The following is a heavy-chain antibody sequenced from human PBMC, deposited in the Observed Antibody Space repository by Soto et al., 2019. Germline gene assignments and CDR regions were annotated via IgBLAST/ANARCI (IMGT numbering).Heavy chain of an antibody. CDR2: IHAGNGNT. CDR3: ARGVAFLDY. CDR1: GYTFSGYA. D-gene: IGHD2-15*01. Sequence: GASVKVSCKASGYTFSGYAIHWVRQAPGQGLEWMGWIHAGNGNTKYSQSFQGRVTISRDTSATTAYMELNSLRSEDTAVYYCARGVAFLDYWGQGTLVTVSS. J-gene: IGHJ4*02. V-gene: IGHV1-3*01.